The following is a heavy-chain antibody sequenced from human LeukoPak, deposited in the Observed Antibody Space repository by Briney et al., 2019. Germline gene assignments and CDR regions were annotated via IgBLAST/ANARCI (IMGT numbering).Heavy chain of an antibody. Sequence: GASVKVSCKASGYTFTSYGISWVRQAPGQGLEWMGWISAYNGNTNYAQKLQGRVTMTTDTSTSTAYMELRSLRSDDTAVYYCARGGTAYYYDSSGYYEVDYWGQGTLATVSS. V-gene: IGHV1-18*01. J-gene: IGHJ4*02. CDR2: ISAYNGNT. CDR1: GYTFTSYG. D-gene: IGHD3-22*01. CDR3: ARGGTAYYYDSSGYYEVDY.